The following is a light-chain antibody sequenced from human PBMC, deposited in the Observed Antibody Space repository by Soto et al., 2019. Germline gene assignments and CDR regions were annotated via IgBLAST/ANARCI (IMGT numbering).Light chain of an antibody. CDR2: GNN. J-gene: IGLJ2*01. Sequence: QSVLTQPPSASGTPGQRVTISCSGSGSSIGTNTVNWYRQLPGTAPKLLIYGNNQRPSGVPDRFSGSKSGTSASLGISGLQSEDEVDYYCAAWDGSLNNVLFGGGTKLTVL. CDR3: AAWDGSLNNVL. V-gene: IGLV1-44*01. CDR1: GSSIGTNT.